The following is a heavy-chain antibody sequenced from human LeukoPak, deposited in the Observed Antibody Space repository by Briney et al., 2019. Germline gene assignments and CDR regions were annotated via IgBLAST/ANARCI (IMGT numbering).Heavy chain of an antibody. Sequence: PSETLSLTCNVSGGSISSYYWSWIRQPPGKGLEWIGYIYYSGSTNYNPSLKSRVAISVDTSKNQFSLKLSSVTAAHTAVYYCARGPQGYSYGSYNGFDPWGQGTLVTVSS. CDR3: ARGPQGYSYGSYNGFDP. CDR2: IYYSGST. V-gene: IGHV4-59*01. J-gene: IGHJ5*02. D-gene: IGHD5-18*01. CDR1: GGSISSYY.